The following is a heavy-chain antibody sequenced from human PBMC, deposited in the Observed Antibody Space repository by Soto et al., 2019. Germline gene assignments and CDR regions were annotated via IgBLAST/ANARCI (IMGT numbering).Heavy chain of an antibody. Sequence: SETLSLTCTVSGGSISSSSYYWGWIRQPPGKGLEWIGSIYYSGSTYYNPSLKSRVTISVDTSKNQFSLKLSSLTAADTAVYFCSRRISSSPADYYYYYYMDVWGKGTTVTVSS. CDR3: SRRISSSPADYYYYYYMDV. J-gene: IGHJ6*03. V-gene: IGHV4-39*01. D-gene: IGHD6-6*01. CDR2: IYYSGST. CDR1: GGSISSSSYY.